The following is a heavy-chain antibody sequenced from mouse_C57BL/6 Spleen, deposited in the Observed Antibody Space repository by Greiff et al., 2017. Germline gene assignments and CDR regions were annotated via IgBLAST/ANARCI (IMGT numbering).Heavy chain of an antibody. J-gene: IGHJ3*01. CDR3: AKRDYYGSRAWFAY. Sequence: VHLVESGPGLVAPSQSLSITCTVSGFSFTSYGVSWVRQPPGKGLEWLGVLWGDGSTNYHSALISRLSISKENSKSQVFLKLNSLQTDDTATYDGAKRDYYGSRAWFAYWGQGTLVTVSA. D-gene: IGHD1-1*01. V-gene: IGHV2-3*01. CDR2: LWGDGST. CDR1: GFSFTSYG.